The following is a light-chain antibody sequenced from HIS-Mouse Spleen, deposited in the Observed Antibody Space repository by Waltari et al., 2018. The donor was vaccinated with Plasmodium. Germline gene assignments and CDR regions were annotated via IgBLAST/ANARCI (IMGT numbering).Light chain of an antibody. CDR2: AAS. J-gene: IGKJ2*01. V-gene: IGKV1-39*01. CDR1: QSISSY. Sequence: DIQMTQSPSSLSASVGDSATITCRASQSISSYLNWYQQKPGKAPKLLIYAASSLQSGVPSRFSGSGSGTDFTLTISSLQPEDFATYYCQQSYSTLFGQGTKLEIK. CDR3: QQSYSTL.